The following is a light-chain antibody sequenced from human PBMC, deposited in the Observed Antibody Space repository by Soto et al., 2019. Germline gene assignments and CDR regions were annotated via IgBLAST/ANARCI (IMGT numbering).Light chain of an antibody. Sequence: EVVLRQSPGTLSLSPGERATLSCRASQSIFSNYLAWYQQKPGQAPRLLIYGASNRATGIPDRFSGSASGTHFTLTINRLEPEDFAVCYCHQYGTSPPLTFGGGTKVELK. CDR3: HQYGTSPPLT. V-gene: IGKV3-20*01. CDR2: GAS. CDR1: QSIFSNY. J-gene: IGKJ4*01.